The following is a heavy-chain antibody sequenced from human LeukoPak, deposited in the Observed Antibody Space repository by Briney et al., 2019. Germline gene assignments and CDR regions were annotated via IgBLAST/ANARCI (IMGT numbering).Heavy chain of an antibody. Sequence: GGSLRLSCAASGFTFSRYSMNWVRQAPGKGLEWVSAIGASDGYTYHADSVKGRFTMSRDISRNTVYLQMNSLRVDDTAVYFCARAPVVSCRGAFCYPLDYWGHGILITVSS. D-gene: IGHD2-15*01. CDR3: ARAPVVSCRGAFCYPLDY. CDR1: GFTFSRYS. J-gene: IGHJ4*01. V-gene: IGHV3-23*01. CDR2: IGASDGYT.